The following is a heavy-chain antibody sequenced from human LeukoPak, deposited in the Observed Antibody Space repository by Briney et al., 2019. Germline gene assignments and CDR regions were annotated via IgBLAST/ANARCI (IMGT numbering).Heavy chain of an antibody. CDR3: ARLSSSWFYYYYYMDV. J-gene: IGHJ6*03. CDR1: GGSISSYY. D-gene: IGHD6-13*01. V-gene: IGHV4-59*12. CDR2: IYYSGST. Sequence: SETLSLTCTVSGGSISSYYWSWIRQPAGKGLEWIGYIYYSGSTNYNPSLKSRVTISVDTSKNQFSLKLSSVTAADTAVYYCARLSSSWFYYYYYMDVWGKGTTVTVSS.